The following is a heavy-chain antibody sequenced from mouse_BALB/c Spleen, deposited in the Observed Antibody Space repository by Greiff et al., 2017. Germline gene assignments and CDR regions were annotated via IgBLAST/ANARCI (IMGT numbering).Heavy chain of an antibody. Sequence: EVHLVVSGGGLVQPGGSLKLSCAASGFTFSSYTMSWVRQTPEKRLEWVAYISNGGGSTYYPDTVKGRFTISRDNAKNTLYLQMSSLKSEDTAMYYCARHDSSGSPWFAYWGQGTLVTVSA. CDR3: ARHDSSGSPWFAY. V-gene: IGHV5-12-2*01. D-gene: IGHD3-2*01. J-gene: IGHJ3*01. CDR2: ISNGGGST. CDR1: GFTFSSYT.